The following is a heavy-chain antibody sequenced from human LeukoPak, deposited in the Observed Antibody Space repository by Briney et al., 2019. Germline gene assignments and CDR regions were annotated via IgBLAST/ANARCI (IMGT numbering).Heavy chain of an antibody. V-gene: IGHV3-23*01. CDR2: ISGGGGST. J-gene: IGHJ6*03. CDR3: AKDSSSYDWGYMDV. D-gene: IGHD3-22*01. CDR1: GFTFSSNA. Sequence: GGSLRLSCAASGFTFSSNAMSWVRQAPGKGLEWVSAISGGGGSTYDADSVKGRFTISRDNSKNTLYLEMNSLRAEDTAVYYCAKDSSSYDWGYMDVWGKGTTVTISS.